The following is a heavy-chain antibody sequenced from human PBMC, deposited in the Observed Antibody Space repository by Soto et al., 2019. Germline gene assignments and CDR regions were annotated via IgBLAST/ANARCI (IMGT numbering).Heavy chain of an antibody. CDR2: ISSNGGSI. D-gene: IGHD3-22*01. J-gene: IGHJ5*02. Sequence: GGSLRLSCVASGFAFQYCAMHWVRQAPGKGLEWVSGISSNGGSIAYADSVEGRFSISRDNAKNSLYLQMNSLRAEDTAVYYCARVRDITMIVAPWGQGTLVTVSS. CDR1: GFAFQYCA. V-gene: IGHV3-9*01. CDR3: ARVRDITMIVAP.